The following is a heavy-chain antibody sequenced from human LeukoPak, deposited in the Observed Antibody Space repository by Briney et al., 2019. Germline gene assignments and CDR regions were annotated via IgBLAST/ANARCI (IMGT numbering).Heavy chain of an antibody. CDR3: ARLECSSTTCPFAY. V-gene: IGHV5-51*01. J-gene: IGHJ4*02. D-gene: IGHD2-2*01. Sequence: GESLKISCKGSGYSFTTNWVGWVRQMPGKGLESMGIIFPGDSDTRYTPSFQGQVIISADKSTGTAYLQWTSLKASDTAIYYCARLECSSTTCPFAYWGQGTLVTVSS. CDR2: IFPGDSDT. CDR1: GYSFTTNW.